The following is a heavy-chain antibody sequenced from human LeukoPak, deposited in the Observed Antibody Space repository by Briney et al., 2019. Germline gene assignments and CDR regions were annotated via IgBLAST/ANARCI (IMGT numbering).Heavy chain of an antibody. CDR2: TSSSDAGT. J-gene: IGHJ4*02. V-gene: IGHV3-23*01. Sequence: GGSLRLSCAASGFTLSTYAMSWVRQTPGKGLEWVAATSSSDAGTYHADSVRGRFTISRDSSKNTLYLQMNSLRAEDAAVYYCAKAPVTSCRGAYCYPFDYWGQGTLVTVSS. CDR1: GFTLSTYA. CDR3: AKAPVTSCRGAYCYPFDY. D-gene: IGHD2-21*01.